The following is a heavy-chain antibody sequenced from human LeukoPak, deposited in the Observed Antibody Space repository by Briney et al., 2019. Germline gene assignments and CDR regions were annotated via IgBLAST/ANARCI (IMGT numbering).Heavy chain of an antibody. CDR2: INPNIGDT. Sequence: ASVKVSCKAPGYTFIGYYLHWVRQAPGQGLEWMGRINPNIGDTNYAQSFQGRVTMTRDTSISTAYMELSRLTSDDTAIYYCARDHPDCSGDSCYSWGQGTLVTVSS. CDR1: GYTFIGYY. V-gene: IGHV1-2*06. J-gene: IGHJ4*02. CDR3: ARDHPDCSGDSCYS. D-gene: IGHD2-15*01.